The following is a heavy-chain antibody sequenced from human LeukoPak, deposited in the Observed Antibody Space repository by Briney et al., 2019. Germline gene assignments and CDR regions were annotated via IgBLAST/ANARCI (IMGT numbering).Heavy chain of an antibody. J-gene: IGHJ4*02. CDR2: INPSGGST. D-gene: IGHD2-15*01. V-gene: IGHV1-46*01. CDR1: GYTFTSNY. CDR3: ARTPSKLGYCSGGSCLAFDY. Sequence: ASVKVSCKAFGYTFTSNYMHWVRQAPGQGLEWMGIINPSGGSTSYAQKFQGRVTMTRDMSTSTVYMELSSLRSEDTAVYYCARTPSKLGYCSGGSCLAFDYWGQGTLVTVSS.